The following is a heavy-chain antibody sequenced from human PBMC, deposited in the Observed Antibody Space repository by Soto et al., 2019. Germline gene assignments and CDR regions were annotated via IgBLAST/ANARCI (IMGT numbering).Heavy chain of an antibody. CDR2: IYYSGNG. CDR1: GGSISSNSFY. CDR3: ARLPPWAVAGDFQPYYCSYMDV. D-gene: IGHD6-19*01. Sequence: TSETLSLTCTVSGGSISSNSFYWGWIRQPPGKGLEYIGSIYYSGNGYYNPSLKSRVTISVDTSKNQFSLTVSSVTAADTAVYYCARLPPWAVAGDFQPYYCSYMDVWGKGTTVTVSS. V-gene: IGHV4-39*01. J-gene: IGHJ6*03.